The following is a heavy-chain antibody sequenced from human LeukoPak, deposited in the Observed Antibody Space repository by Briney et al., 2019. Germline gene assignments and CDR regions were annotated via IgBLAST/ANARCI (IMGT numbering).Heavy chain of an antibody. D-gene: IGHD3-10*01. V-gene: IGHV3-23*01. Sequence: GGSLRLSCAASGFTFSNYAMSWVRQAPGKGLEWVSTISGSGGHTFYADSVEGRLTISRDNSKNTLYLQMNSLTAEDTALYYCAKAFYYVSWSYSSNFDSWGQGALVTVSS. CDR3: AKAFYYVSWSYSSNFDS. J-gene: IGHJ4*02. CDR2: ISGSGGHT. CDR1: GFTFSNYA.